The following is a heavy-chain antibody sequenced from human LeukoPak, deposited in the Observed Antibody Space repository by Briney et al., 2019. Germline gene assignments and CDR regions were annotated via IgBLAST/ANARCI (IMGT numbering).Heavy chain of an antibody. V-gene: IGHV4-31*03. CDR1: GGSISSGGYY. CDR3: ARCWYDYVWGSHNRPFDY. CDR2: IYYSGST. Sequence: SETLSLTCTVSGGSISSGGYYWSWIRQHPGKGLEWIGYIYYSGSTYYNPSLKSGVTISVDTSKNQFSLKLSSVTAADTAVYYCARCWYDYVWGSHNRPFDYWGQGTLVTVSS. D-gene: IGHD3-16*01. J-gene: IGHJ4*02.